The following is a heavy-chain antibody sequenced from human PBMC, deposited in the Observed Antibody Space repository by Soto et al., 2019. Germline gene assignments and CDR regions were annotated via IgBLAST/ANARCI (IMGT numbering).Heavy chain of an antibody. Sequence: PXGSLRLTCAASGFTFSSYSMSWVRQAPGKGLEWVSAISGSGGSTYYADSVKGRFTISRDNSKNTLYLQMNSLRAEDTAVYYCAKSMIAVAVPKWFDSWGQGTLVTVSS. J-gene: IGHJ5*01. CDR1: GFTFSSYS. V-gene: IGHV3-23*01. D-gene: IGHD6-19*01. CDR3: AKSMIAVAVPKWFDS. CDR2: ISGSGGST.